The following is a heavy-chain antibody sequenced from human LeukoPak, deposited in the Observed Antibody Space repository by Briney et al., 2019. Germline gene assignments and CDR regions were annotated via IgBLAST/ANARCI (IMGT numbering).Heavy chain of an antibody. D-gene: IGHD5-18*01. CDR1: GFSFRDYA. CDR3: TKRQLWFDD. V-gene: IGHV3-23*01. Sequence: GGSLRLSCAASGFSFRDYAMTWVRQAPGKGLEWVSAISASGAKTFYADSVKGRFTISRDNSKNTLYLQMLNLRAEDTAVYFCTKRQLWFDDWGQGTLVSVSS. J-gene: IGHJ4*02. CDR2: ISASGAKT.